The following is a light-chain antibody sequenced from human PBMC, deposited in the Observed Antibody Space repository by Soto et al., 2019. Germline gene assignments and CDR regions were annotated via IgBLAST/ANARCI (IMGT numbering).Light chain of an antibody. V-gene: IGKV1-39*01. CDR3: QQSYAAPYT. CDR1: QSITTY. CDR2: AAS. Sequence: DIQLTQSPSSLSASVGDIVTITCRASQSITTYLNWYQQKPGKAPNLLIHAASSLQSGVPPRFRGRGVATDFTLTIRSLQPADFASYYCQQSYAAPYTFGQGTELEIK. J-gene: IGKJ2*01.